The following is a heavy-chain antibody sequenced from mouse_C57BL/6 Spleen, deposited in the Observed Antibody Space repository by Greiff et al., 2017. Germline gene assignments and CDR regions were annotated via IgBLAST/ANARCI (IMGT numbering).Heavy chain of an antibody. CDR3: ARSAPYYSNYGYAMDY. D-gene: IGHD2-5*01. Sequence: VQLQQSGAELARPGASVKLSCKASGYTFTSYGISWVKQRTGQGLEWIGEIYPRSGNTYYNEKFKGKATLTADKSSSTAYMELRSLTSEDSAVYFCARSAPYYSNYGYAMDYWGQGTSVTVSS. V-gene: IGHV1-81*01. CDR2: IYPRSGNT. J-gene: IGHJ4*01. CDR1: GYTFTSYG.